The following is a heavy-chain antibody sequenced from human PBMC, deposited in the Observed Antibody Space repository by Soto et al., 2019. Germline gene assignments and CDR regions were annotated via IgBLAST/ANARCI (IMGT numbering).Heavy chain of an antibody. CDR3: AREPPETPPDY. Sequence: ASVKVSCKTSGYTFSDYGISWVRQAPGQGLEWMGWISAKNGNTNLAQKFRGRVTMITDTSTNTVYMELRNLRLDDTAVYYCAREPPETPPDYWGQGTLVTVSS. J-gene: IGHJ4*02. V-gene: IGHV1-18*01. CDR1: GYTFSDYG. CDR2: ISAKNGNT.